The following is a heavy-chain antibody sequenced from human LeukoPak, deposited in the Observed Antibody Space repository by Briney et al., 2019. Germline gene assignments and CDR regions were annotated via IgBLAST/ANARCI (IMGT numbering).Heavy chain of an antibody. CDR3: AKDRHFFASRTYGVDY. CDR2: ISGGGGST. V-gene: IGHV3-23*01. D-gene: IGHD2/OR15-2a*01. CDR1: GFSFSSYT. Sequence: GGSLRLSCAASGFSFSSYTMNWVRQAPGKGLEWVSIISGGGGSTSYADSVRGRFTISRDSSKNTLYLQMHSLRAEDTAVYYCAKDRHFFASRTYGVDYWGQGTLVTVSS. J-gene: IGHJ4*02.